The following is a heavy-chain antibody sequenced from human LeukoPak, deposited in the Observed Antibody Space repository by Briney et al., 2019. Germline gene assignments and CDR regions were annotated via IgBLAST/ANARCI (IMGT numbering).Heavy chain of an antibody. CDR3: ARDFRYSYGYEVRNWFDP. J-gene: IGHJ5*02. D-gene: IGHD5-18*01. V-gene: IGHV1-2*02. Sequence: ASVKVSCKASGYTFTSYGISWVRQAPGQGLEWMGWINPNSGGTNYAQKFQGRVTMTRDTSISTAYMELSRLRSDDTAVYYCARDFRYSYGYEVRNWFDPWGQGTLVTVSS. CDR2: INPNSGGT. CDR1: GYTFTSYG.